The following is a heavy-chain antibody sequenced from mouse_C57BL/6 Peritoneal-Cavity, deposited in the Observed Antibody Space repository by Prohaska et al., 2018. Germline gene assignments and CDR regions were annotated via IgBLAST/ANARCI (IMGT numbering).Heavy chain of an antibody. CDR2: ISSCGDYI. CDR3: TRDRADWYFDV. J-gene: IGHJ1*03. Sequence: DVKPVESGEGLVKPGGSLKLSCAASGFTFSSYAMSWVRQTPEKRLEWVAYISSCGDYIDYADTVKGRFTISRDNARNTLYLQMSSLKSEDTAMYYGTRDRADWYFDVWGTGTTVTVAS. CDR1: GFTFSSYA. V-gene: IGHV5-9-1*02.